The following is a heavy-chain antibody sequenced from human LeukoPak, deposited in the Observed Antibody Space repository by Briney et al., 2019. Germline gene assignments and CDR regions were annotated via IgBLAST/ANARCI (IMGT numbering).Heavy chain of an antibody. D-gene: IGHD6-13*01. V-gene: IGHV3-23*01. CDR2: ISGDGEST. J-gene: IGHJ6*02. CDR3: ARISSSYSFEGMDV. CDR1: GFTFTSYA. Sequence: GGSLRLSCAASGFTFTSYALDWVRQAPGKGLEWMSVISGDGESTHYADSVKGRFTISRDNSKNTLYLQMNSLRAEDTAVYYCARISSSYSFEGMDVWGQGTTVTVSS.